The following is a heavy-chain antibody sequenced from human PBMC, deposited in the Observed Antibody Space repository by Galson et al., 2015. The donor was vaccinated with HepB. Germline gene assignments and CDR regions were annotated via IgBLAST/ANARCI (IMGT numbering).Heavy chain of an antibody. CDR1: GFRFDAYA. Sequence: SLRLSCAASGFRFDAYAMHWARQAPGKGLEWLSLISYEGRNIHYADSVRGRFTVSRDNSKNMVYLQMNSLRPDDTAVYYCARVVVLSGTHLGEEDLDAWGQGVLVTVSS. CDR3: ARVVVLSGTHLGEEDLDA. V-gene: IGHV3-30*04. CDR2: ISYEGRNI. D-gene: IGHD3-3*01. J-gene: IGHJ5*02.